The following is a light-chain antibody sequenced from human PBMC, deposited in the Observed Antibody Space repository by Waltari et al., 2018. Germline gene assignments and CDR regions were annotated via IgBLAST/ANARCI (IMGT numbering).Light chain of an antibody. Sequence: DIQMTQSPAPLAASAGDSTTTHSRASQNINTWLAWYQQKPGKAPELLIEKASVLQSGVPSRFSGSGSGTEFTLTVTSLQPEDFATYYCQQSYSTPYTFGQGTKLEIK. J-gene: IGKJ2*01. CDR1: QNINTW. CDR3: QQSYSTPYT. V-gene: IGKV1-5*03. CDR2: KAS.